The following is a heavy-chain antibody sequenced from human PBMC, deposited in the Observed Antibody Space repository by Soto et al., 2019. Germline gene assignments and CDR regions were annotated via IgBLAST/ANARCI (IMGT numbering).Heavy chain of an antibody. Sequence: QVQLVQSGAEVLKPGSSVKVSCKASGDTFDTFAISWVRQAPGQGLEWMGGIIPIFRTPDYAQKFQGRVTITADESTSTDYMEMSSLRSEETAVYYCARNKDRDQLGGNYYYALDVWGQGTTVTVSS. CDR2: IIPIFRTP. D-gene: IGHD1-1*01. V-gene: IGHV1-69*12. J-gene: IGHJ6*02. CDR3: ARNKDRDQLGGNYYYALDV. CDR1: GDTFDTFA.